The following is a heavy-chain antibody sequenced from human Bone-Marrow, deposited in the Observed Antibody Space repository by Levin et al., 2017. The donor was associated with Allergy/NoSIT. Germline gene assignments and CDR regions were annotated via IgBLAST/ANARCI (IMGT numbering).Heavy chain of an antibody. CDR1: GYYFFTYG. V-gene: IGHV1-18*01. D-gene: IGHD6-13*01. CDR3: ARVPWISGIAAPLHYFDN. J-gene: IGHJ4*02. CDR2: ISGNNGKT. Sequence: RGESLKISCKADGYYFFTYGVSWVRQAPGQGLEWIGWISGNNGKTNYAQKFQDRVHMTTDTPTSTAYMELRSLRSDDTAVYYCARVPWISGIAAPLHYFDNWGQGTLVTVSS.